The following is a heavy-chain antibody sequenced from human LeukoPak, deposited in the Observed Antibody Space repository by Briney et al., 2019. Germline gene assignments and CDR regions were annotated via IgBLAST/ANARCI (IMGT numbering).Heavy chain of an antibody. D-gene: IGHD6-19*01. Sequence: PWASVKVSCKASGYTFTSYYMHWVRQAPGQGLEWMGIINPSGGSTSYAQKFQGRVTMTRDTSTSTVYMELSSLRSEDTAVYYCARGVAGSPSYYYGMDVWGQGTTVTVSS. V-gene: IGHV1-46*01. J-gene: IGHJ6*02. CDR2: INPSGGST. CDR1: GYTFTSYY. CDR3: ARGVAGSPSYYYGMDV.